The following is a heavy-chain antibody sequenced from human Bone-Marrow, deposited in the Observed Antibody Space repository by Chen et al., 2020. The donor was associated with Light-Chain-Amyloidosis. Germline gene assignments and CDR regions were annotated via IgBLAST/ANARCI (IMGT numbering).Heavy chain of an antibody. J-gene: IGHJ6*02. CDR1: GSTSSSYP. CDR3: ASRDSSSSSGYYYYGMDV. CDR2: ISYDGSNK. D-gene: IGHD6-6*01. V-gene: IGHV3-30-3*01. Sequence: QRLGSGGGWSHPGRSLGLPVPPPGSTSSSYPIHWVRKAPGKGLEWVAVISYDGSNKYYADSVKGRFTISRDNSKNTLYLQMNSLRAEDTAVYYCASRDSSSSSGYYYYGMDVWGQGTTVTVSS.